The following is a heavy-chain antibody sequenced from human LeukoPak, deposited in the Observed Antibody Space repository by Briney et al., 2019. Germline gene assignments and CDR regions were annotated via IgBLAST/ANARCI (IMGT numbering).Heavy chain of an antibody. J-gene: IGHJ4*02. Sequence: PSETLSLTCTGSGGSISSYYWSWIRQPPGKGLEWIGYIYYSGSTNYNPSLKSRVTISVDTSKNQFSLKLSSVTAADTAVYYCAREGHYDSSGYSVYDYWGQGTLVTVSS. V-gene: IGHV4-59*01. CDR2: IYYSGST. D-gene: IGHD3-22*01. CDR3: AREGHYDSSGYSVYDY. CDR1: GGSISSYY.